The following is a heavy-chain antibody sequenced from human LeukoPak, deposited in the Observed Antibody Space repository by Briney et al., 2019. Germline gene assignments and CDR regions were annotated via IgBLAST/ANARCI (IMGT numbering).Heavy chain of an antibody. CDR2: MNPNSGNT. D-gene: IGHD3-3*01. Sequence: ASVKVSCKASGYTFTSYDINWVRQATGQGLEWMGWMNPNSGNTGYAQKFQGRVTITRNTSISTAYMELSSLRSEDTAVYYCARGRLYDFWSGYNYYYYMDVWGKGTTVTVS. J-gene: IGHJ6*03. CDR1: GYTFTSYD. V-gene: IGHV1-8*03. CDR3: ARGRLYDFWSGYNYYYYMDV.